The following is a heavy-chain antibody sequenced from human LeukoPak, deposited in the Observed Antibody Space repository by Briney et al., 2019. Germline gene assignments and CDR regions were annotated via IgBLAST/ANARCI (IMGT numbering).Heavy chain of an antibody. D-gene: IGHD6-13*01. CDR2: IYYSGST. Sequence: SETLSLTCTVSGGSISSYYWSWIRQPPGKGLEWIGYIYYSGSTNYNPSLKSRVTISVDTSKNQFSLKLSSVTAADTAVYYCAGYSSSWYSQFDNWGQGTLVTVSS. V-gene: IGHV4-59*01. CDR3: AGYSSSWYSQFDN. CDR1: GGSISSYY. J-gene: IGHJ4*02.